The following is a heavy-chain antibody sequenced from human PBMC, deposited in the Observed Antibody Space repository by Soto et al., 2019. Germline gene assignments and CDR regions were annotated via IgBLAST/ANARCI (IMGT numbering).Heavy chain of an antibody. CDR1: GGTFSSYA. Sequence: GASVKVSCKASGGTFSSYAISWVRHAPGQGLEWMGGIIPIFGTANYAQKFQGRVTITADESTSTAYMELSSLRSEDTAVYYCARVITMVRGAIPYYYYYGMDVWGQGTTVTVSS. V-gene: IGHV1-69*13. J-gene: IGHJ6*02. D-gene: IGHD3-10*01. CDR2: IIPIFGTA. CDR3: ARVITMVRGAIPYYYYYGMDV.